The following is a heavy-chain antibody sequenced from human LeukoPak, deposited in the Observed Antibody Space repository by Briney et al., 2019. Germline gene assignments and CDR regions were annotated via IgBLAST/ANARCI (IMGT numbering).Heavy chain of an antibody. CDR2: ISSSSSYI. D-gene: IGHD3-22*01. CDR3: ASPYEGDAFDI. Sequence: PGGSLRLSCAASGFTFSSYSMNWVRQAPGKGLEWVSSISSSSSYIYYADSVKGRFTISRDNAKNSLYPQMNSLRAEDTAVYYCASPYEGDAFDIWGQGTMVTVSS. V-gene: IGHV3-21*01. CDR1: GFTFSSYS. J-gene: IGHJ3*02.